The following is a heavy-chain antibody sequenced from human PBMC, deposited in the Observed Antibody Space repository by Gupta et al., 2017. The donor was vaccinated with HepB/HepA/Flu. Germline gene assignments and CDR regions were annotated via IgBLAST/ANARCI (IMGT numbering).Heavy chain of an antibody. J-gene: IGHJ5*02. CDR2: INCNNGDT. V-gene: IGHV1-2*02. CDR3: ARDSKKNWFDP. CDR1: AYTFTGYY. Sequence: QVQLVQSGDEVKKPGASVKVSCKASAYTFTGYYNHWVRQAPGQGYEWMGWINCNNGDTRYAQKFQDRVTMTRDTSTNTAYMELSSLRVDDTALYFCARDSKKNWFDPWGQGTLVTISS.